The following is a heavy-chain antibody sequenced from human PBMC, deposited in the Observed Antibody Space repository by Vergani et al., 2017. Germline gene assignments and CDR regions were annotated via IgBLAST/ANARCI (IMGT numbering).Heavy chain of an antibody. CDR3: ASARQRYGSGSYSLDY. CDR2: IIPIFGTA. CDR1: GGTFSSYA. D-gene: IGHD3-10*01. V-gene: IGHV1-69*12. J-gene: IGHJ4*02. Sequence: QFQLVQSGAEGKKPGSSVKVSCKASGGTFSSYAISWVRQAPGQGLEWMGGIIPIFGTANYAQKFQGRVTITADESTSTAYMELSSLRSEDTAVYYCASARQRYGSGSYSLDYWGQGTLVTVSS.